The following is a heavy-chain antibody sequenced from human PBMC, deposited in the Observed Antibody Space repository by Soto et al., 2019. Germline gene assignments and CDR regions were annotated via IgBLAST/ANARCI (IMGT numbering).Heavy chain of an antibody. D-gene: IGHD6-19*01. CDR2: INAGNGNT. V-gene: IGHV1-3*01. Sequence: ASVKVSCKASGYTFTSYAMHWVRQAPGQRLEWMGWINAGNGNTKYSQKFQGRVTITRDTSASTAYMELSSLRSEDTAVYYCARDRASGYNSGWLHSFDYSGQGTLVTVSS. CDR1: GYTFTSYA. J-gene: IGHJ4*02. CDR3: ARDRASGYNSGWLHSFDY.